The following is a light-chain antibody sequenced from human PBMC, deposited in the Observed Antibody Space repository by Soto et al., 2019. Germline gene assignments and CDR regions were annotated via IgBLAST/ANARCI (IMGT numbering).Light chain of an antibody. CDR2: TAS. CDR3: QQNYDTPRT. CDR1: ETLTIY. Sequence: DIKMTQSPSSLSASVGDRVTITCRASETLTIYLSWYQQKPRRPPKLLIYTASILQSGVLSRFSGSGSGTNFTLTISSLQPDDFATYYCQQNYDTPRTFGQGTKVE. J-gene: IGKJ1*01. V-gene: IGKV1-39*01.